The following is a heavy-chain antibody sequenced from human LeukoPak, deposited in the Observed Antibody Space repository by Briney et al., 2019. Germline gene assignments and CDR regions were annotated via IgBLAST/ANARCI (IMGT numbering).Heavy chain of an antibody. V-gene: IGHV4-39*01. CDR3: AAVLPPPSDY. J-gene: IGHJ4*02. Sequence: KTSETLSLTCTVSGGSISSSSYYWGWIRQPPGKGLEWIGSIYYSGSTYYNPSLKSRVTISVDTSKNQFSLKLSSVTAADTAVYYCAAVLPPPSDYWGQGTLVTVSS. CDR2: IYYSGST. D-gene: IGHD2-2*02. CDR1: GGSISSSSYY.